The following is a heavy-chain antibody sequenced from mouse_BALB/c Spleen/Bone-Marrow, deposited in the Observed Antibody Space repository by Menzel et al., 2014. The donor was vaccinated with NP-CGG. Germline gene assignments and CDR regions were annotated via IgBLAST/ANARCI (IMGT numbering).Heavy chain of an antibody. Sequence: EVHLVESGGGLVKPGGSLKLSCAASGFTFSSCALSWVRRTPEKRLEWVASISSGGTTYYQDSVKGRFTISRDNARNILYLQMSSLGSGDTAIFYCAAITTVAYWGQGTILTVTS. CDR2: ISSGGTT. CDR3: AAITTVAY. D-gene: IGHD1-1*01. CDR1: GFTFSSCA. V-gene: IGHV5-6-5*01. J-gene: IGHJ2*01.